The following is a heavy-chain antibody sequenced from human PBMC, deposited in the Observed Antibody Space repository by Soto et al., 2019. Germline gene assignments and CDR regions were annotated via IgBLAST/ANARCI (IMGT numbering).Heavy chain of an antibody. V-gene: IGHV3-23*01. CDR2: ISGSGGST. CDR3: AKVGLVDFWSGYYTGSWFDP. D-gene: IGHD3-3*01. Sequence: PGGSLILSCAASGFTFSSYAMSWVRQAPGKGLEWVSAISGSGGSTYYADSVKGRFTISRDNSKNTLYLQMNSLRAEDTAVYYCAKVGLVDFWSGYYTGSWFDPWGQGTLVTVSS. CDR1: GFTFSSYA. J-gene: IGHJ5*02.